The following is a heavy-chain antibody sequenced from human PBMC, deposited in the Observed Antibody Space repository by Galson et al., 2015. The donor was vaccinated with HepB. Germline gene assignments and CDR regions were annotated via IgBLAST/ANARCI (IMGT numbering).Heavy chain of an antibody. J-gene: IGHJ2*01. CDR3: ASPLVGSGIARKNWYFDL. Sequence: SETLSLTCTVSGGSISSSSYYWGWIRQPPGKGLEWIGSIYYSGSTYYNPSLKSRVTISVDTSKNQFSLKLSSVTAADTTVYYCASPLVGSGIARKNWYFDLWGRGTLVTVSS. CDR1: GGSISSSSYY. D-gene: IGHD3-10*01. V-gene: IGHV4-39*01. CDR2: IYYSGST.